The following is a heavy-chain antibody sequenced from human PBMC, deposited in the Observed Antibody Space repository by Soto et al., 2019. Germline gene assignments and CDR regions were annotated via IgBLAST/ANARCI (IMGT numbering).Heavy chain of an antibody. CDR1: GGSISTYY. CDR2: IYYGGSA. V-gene: IGHV4-59*08. CDR3: ARGGHCTNGVCSALDY. J-gene: IGHJ4*02. Sequence: QVQLQESGPGLVKPSGTLSLTCTVSGGSISTYYWSRIRQPPGKGLEWIGYIYYGGSANYNPSLKSRVTISVDTSKKQFSLKLSSVTAADTAVYYCARGGHCTNGVCSALDYWGQGTLVTVSS. D-gene: IGHD2-8*01.